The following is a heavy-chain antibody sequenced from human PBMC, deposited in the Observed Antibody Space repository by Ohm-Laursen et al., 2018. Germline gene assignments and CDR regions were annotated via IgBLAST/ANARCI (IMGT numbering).Heavy chain of an antibody. CDR2: ISRTSTYI. D-gene: IGHD3-22*01. J-gene: IGHJ4*02. V-gene: IGHV3-21*04. CDR3: AKGEGYYYDSRAYFDY. Sequence: SLRLSCTASGFTFTSYTINWIRQAPGKGLEWVSSISRTSTYIYYADSVKGRFTISRDNSKNTLYLQMNSLRAEDTAVYYCAKGEGYYYDSRAYFDYWGQGTLVTVSS. CDR1: GFTFTSYT.